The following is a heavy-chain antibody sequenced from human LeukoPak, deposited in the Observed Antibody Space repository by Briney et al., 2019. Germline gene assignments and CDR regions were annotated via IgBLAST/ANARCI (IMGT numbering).Heavy chain of an antibody. Sequence: GGSLRLSCAASGFTFSSYNMKWVRQAPGKGVGWVSSISSSSSYIYYADSVKGRFTISRDNAKNSLYLQMNSLRAEDTAVYYCARSSAKWELPPNWFDPWGQGTLVTVSS. D-gene: IGHD1-26*01. V-gene: IGHV3-21*01. CDR2: ISSSSSYI. CDR3: ARSSAKWELPPNWFDP. CDR1: GFTFSSYN. J-gene: IGHJ5*02.